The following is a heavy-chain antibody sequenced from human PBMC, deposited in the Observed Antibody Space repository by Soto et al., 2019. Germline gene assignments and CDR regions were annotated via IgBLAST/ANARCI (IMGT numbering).Heavy chain of an antibody. CDR2: ISSSGSTI. Sequence: GESLKISCAASGFTFSDYYMSWIRQAPGKGLEWVSYISSSGSTIYYADSVKGRFTISRDNAKNSLYLQMNSLRAEDTAVYYCARGEWLAGDNDYWGQGTLVTVSS. CDR1: GFTFSDYY. D-gene: IGHD6-19*01. J-gene: IGHJ4*02. V-gene: IGHV3-11*01. CDR3: ARGEWLAGDNDY.